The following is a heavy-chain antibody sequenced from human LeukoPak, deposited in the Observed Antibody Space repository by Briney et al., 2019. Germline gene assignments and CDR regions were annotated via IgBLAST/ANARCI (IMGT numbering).Heavy chain of an antibody. CDR3: ARNYYDSSGYYYHDY. J-gene: IGHJ4*02. CDR1: GFTFSSYA. D-gene: IGHD3-22*01. Sequence: GGSLRLSCAASGFTFSSYAMSWVRQAPGRGLEWVSASSGSGGSTYYADSVKGRFTISRDNSKNTLYLQMNSLRAEDTAVYYCARNYYDSSGYYYHDYWGQGTLVTVSS. V-gene: IGHV3-23*01. CDR2: SSGSGGST.